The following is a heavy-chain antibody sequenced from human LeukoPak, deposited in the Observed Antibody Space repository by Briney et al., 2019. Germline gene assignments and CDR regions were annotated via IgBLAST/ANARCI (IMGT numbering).Heavy chain of an antibody. J-gene: IGHJ4*02. V-gene: IGHV5-51*01. Sequence: GESLKISCKGSGNTFSSYWIGWVRQMPGKGLEWMGIIYPGDSDTRYSPSFQGQVTISADKSISTAYLQWSSLKASDTAMYYCVKRSSSWDLDYWGQGTLVTVSS. CDR2: IYPGDSDT. CDR3: VKRSSSWDLDY. D-gene: IGHD6-13*01. CDR1: GNTFSSYW.